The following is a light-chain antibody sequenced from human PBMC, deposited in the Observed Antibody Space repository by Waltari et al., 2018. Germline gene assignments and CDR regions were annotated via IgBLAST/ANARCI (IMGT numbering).Light chain of an antibody. CDR2: DVT. J-gene: IGLJ3*02. CDR3: CSYAGSITFWV. Sequence: QSALTQPRSVSGSPGQSVTISCTGPSRDVGGYIYVSWYQHHPGNAPKLIIYDVTKRPSGVPDRFSASKSDNTASLTISGLQAEDEADYYCCSYAGSITFWVFGGGTKLTVL. CDR1: SRDVGGYIY. V-gene: IGLV2-11*01.